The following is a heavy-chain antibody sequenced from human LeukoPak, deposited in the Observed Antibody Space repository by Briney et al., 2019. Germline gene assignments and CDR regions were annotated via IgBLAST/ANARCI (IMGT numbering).Heavy chain of an antibody. D-gene: IGHD3-16*01. CDR2: TYYRSKWYS. CDR1: GDSFSSNTVA. V-gene: IGHV6-1*01. Sequence: SQTLSLTCAISGDSFSSNTVAWNWIRQSPSRGLEWLGMTYYRSKWYSDHAIFVKSRITINPDTSKNQTSLQLTSVTPEDTAVYYCARGARGLNWFDYWGQGTLVTVSS. J-gene: IGHJ5*01. CDR3: ARGARGLNWFDY.